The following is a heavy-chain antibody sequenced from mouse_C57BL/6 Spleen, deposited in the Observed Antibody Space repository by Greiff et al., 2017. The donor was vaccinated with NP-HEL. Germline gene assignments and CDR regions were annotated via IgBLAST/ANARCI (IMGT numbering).Heavy chain of an antibody. D-gene: IGHD1-2*01. Sequence: QVQLQQPGAELVKPGASVKLSCKASGYTFTSYWMQWVKQRPGQGLEWIGEIDPSDSYTNYNQKFKGKATLTVDTSSSTAYMQLSSLTSEDAAVYYCARYGLNFDYWGQGTTLTVSS. CDR3: ARYGLNFDY. CDR2: IDPSDSYT. J-gene: IGHJ2*01. CDR1: GYTFTSYW. V-gene: IGHV1-50*01.